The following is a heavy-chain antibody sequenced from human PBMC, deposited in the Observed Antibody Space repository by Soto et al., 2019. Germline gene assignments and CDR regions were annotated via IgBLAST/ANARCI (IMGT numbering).Heavy chain of an antibody. J-gene: IGHJ4*02. V-gene: IGHV1-18*01. Sequence: QVQLVPSGAEVKKPGASVKVSCKASDYTFSSYGVSWVRHAPGQGLEWMGWISAYNGDTNYAQHPQGRVTMTTDTSTSTAYMELRSLRSDDTAVYYCARDFTHYDSSGYFDCWGQGTLVTVSS. CDR3: ARDFTHYDSSGYFDC. CDR1: DYTFSSYG. D-gene: IGHD3-22*01. CDR2: ISAYNGDT.